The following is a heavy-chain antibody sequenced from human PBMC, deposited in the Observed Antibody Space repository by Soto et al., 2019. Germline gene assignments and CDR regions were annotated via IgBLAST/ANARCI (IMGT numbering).Heavy chain of an antibody. D-gene: IGHD6-13*01. J-gene: IGHJ4*02. CDR3: AKRSPYSSGWYSPIFDY. CDR2: ISESGGST. CDR1: GFSFSDYA. Sequence: GGSLRLSCAASGFSFSDYAMSWVRQAPGKGLEWVSVISESGGSTHYADSVRGRFTVSRDNSKNSLSLRMNSLRDEDTAVYFCAKRSPYSSGWYSPIFDYWGQGTLVTVS. V-gene: IGHV3-23*01.